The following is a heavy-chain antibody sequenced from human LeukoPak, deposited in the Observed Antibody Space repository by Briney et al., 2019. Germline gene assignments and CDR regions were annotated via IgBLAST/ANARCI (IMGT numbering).Heavy chain of an antibody. CDR2: IYYSGST. CDR3: ARQGSYYDY. Sequence: PSDTLSLTCTVSGGSISSDYWTWIQQPPGRGLEWIGYIYYSGSTNYNPSLKSRVTISADTSKNQFSLKLSSVTAADTAVYYCARQGSYYDYWGQGTLVSVSS. D-gene: IGHD1-26*01. V-gene: IGHV4-59*08. CDR1: GGSISSDY. J-gene: IGHJ4*01.